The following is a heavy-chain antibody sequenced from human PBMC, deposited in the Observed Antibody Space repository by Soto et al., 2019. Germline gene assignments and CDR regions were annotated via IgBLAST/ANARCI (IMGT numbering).Heavy chain of an antibody. J-gene: IGHJ4*02. CDR1: GGSISSGGYS. Sequence: QLQLQESGSGLVKPSQTLSLTCAVSGGSISSGGYSWSWIRQPPGKGLEWIGYMYHSGSTYYNPSLDSPVTISIDRPNYLFSLKPTAVSAADTAVYSCARVPDYWGQGTLVTVSS. D-gene: IGHD2-2*01. V-gene: IGHV4-30-2*01. CDR2: MYHSGST. CDR3: ARVPDY.